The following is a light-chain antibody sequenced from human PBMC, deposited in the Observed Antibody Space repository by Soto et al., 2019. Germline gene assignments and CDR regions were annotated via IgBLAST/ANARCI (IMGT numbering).Light chain of an antibody. CDR3: QQRTNSPLT. Sequence: EIVLTQSPATLSLSPGERATLSCRASQSASTYLAWYQQKPGQAPRLLIYDASNRATGIPARFGGSGSGTDFTLTISSLEPEDFAVYYCQQRTNSPLTFGGGTKVDIK. CDR1: QSASTY. J-gene: IGKJ4*01. CDR2: DAS. V-gene: IGKV3-11*01.